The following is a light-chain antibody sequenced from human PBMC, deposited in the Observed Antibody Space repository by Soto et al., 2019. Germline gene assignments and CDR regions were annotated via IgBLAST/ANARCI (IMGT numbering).Light chain of an antibody. CDR1: SSNIGSNY. CDR3: AAWDDSLREV. Sequence: QSMLTQPPSASGTPGQRVTISCSGSSSNIGSNYVYWYQQLPGTAPKLLIYRNNQRPSGVPDRFSGSKSGTSASLAISGLRSEDEADYYCAAWDDSLREVFGGGTKLTVL. V-gene: IGLV1-47*01. J-gene: IGLJ2*01. CDR2: RNN.